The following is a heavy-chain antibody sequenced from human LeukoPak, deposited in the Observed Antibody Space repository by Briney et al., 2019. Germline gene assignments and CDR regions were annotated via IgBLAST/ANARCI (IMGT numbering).Heavy chain of an antibody. CDR1: GGSISSGGYY. D-gene: IGHD4/OR15-4a*01. CDR2: IYYSGST. CDR3: ARVARGTMVEFDY. J-gene: IGHJ4*02. V-gene: IGHV4-31*03. Sequence: SQTLSLTCTVSGGSISSGGYYWSWIRQHPGKGLEWIGYIYYSGSTYYNPSLKSRVTISVDTSKNQFSLKLSSVTAADTAVYYCARVARGTMVEFDYWGQGTLVTVSS.